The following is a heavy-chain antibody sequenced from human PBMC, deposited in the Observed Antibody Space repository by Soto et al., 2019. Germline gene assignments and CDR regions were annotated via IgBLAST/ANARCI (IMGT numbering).Heavy chain of an antibody. CDR3: ARPGGGPKFWSGAVAYDYYMDV. J-gene: IGHJ6*03. CDR2: INHSGST. Sequence: PSETLSLTCAVYGGSFSGYYWSWIRQPPGKGLEWIGEINHSGSTNYNPSLKSRVTISVDTSKNQFSLKLSSVTAADTAVYYCARPGGGPKFWSGAVAYDYYMDVWGKGNTVTV. V-gene: IGHV4-34*01. CDR1: GGSFSGYY. D-gene: IGHD3-3*01.